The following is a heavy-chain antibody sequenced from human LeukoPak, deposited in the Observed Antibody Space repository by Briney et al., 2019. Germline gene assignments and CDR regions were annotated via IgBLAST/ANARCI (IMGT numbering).Heavy chain of an antibody. CDR1: GYTFTSYD. CDR2: MNPNSGNT. D-gene: IGHD3-10*01. Sequence: ASVKVSCKASGYTFTSYDINWVRQATGQGLEWMGWMNPNSGNTGYAQKFQGRVTMTRNTSISTAYMELSSLRSEDTAVYYCARGRGSEGGYYFDYWGQGTLVTVSS. CDR3: ARGRGSEGGYYFDY. V-gene: IGHV1-8*01. J-gene: IGHJ4*02.